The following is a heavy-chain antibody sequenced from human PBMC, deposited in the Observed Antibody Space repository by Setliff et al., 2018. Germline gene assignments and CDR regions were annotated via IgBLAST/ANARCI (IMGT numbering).Heavy chain of an antibody. CDR3: ARTTGYRLEGDFDY. V-gene: IGHV3-11*01. D-gene: IGHD3-16*01. CDR1: GFTFSNYY. CDR2: IHDSGNPT. J-gene: IGHJ4*02. Sequence: GGSLRLSCAASGFTFSNYYMTWIRQAPGRGLEWISYIHDSGNPTYYADSVKGRFTVSRDNAKNSLYLQMTSLRAEDTAIYYCARTTGYRLEGDFDYWGQGTRGTVSS.